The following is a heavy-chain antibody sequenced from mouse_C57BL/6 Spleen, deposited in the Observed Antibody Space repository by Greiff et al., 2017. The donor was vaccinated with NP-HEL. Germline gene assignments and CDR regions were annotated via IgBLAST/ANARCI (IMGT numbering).Heavy chain of an antibody. Sequence: EVQLQQSGPELVKPGASVKIPCKASGYTFTDYNMDWVKQSHGKSLEWIGDINPNNGGTIYNQKFKGKATLTVDKSSSTAYMELRSLTSEDTAVYYCARVGGSYPLYWYFDVWGTGTTVTVSS. CDR3: ARVGGSYPLYWYFDV. CDR2: INPNNGGT. J-gene: IGHJ1*03. D-gene: IGHD1-1*02. CDR1: GYTFTDYN. V-gene: IGHV1-18*01.